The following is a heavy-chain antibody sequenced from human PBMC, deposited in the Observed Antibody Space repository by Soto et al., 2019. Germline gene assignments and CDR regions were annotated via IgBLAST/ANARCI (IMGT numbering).Heavy chain of an antibody. CDR3: VRLRGYITTANRVFDY. J-gene: IGHJ4*02. CDR2: IYPDDSDT. V-gene: IGHV5-51*01. D-gene: IGHD6-13*01. CDR1: GYSFTSNW. Sequence: PGESLKISCKDSGYSFTSNWIGWVRQMPGKGLEWMGIIYPDDSDTRYSPSFQGQVTISADKSISTAYLQWSSLKASDTAMYYCVRLRGYITTANRVFDYWGQGTLVTVSS.